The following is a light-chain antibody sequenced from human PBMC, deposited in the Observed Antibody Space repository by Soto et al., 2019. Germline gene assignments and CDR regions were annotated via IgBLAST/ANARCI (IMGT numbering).Light chain of an antibody. Sequence: DIQMTQSPSSLSASVGDRFTITCQASQDITKYLSWFQQKPGKVPKLLIYDASELETGVPSRFSGSGSGTDFTFTISSLQPEDIATYYCQHYDNLPYTFGQGTKLEMK. V-gene: IGKV1-33*01. CDR2: DAS. J-gene: IGKJ2*01. CDR1: QDITKY. CDR3: QHYDNLPYT.